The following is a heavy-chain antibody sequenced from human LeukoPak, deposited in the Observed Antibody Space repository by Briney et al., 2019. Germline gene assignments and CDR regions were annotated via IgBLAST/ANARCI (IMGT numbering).Heavy chain of an antibody. D-gene: IGHD6-19*01. Sequence: SETLSLTCTVSGGSFSSYYWSWVRQPPGKGLERIGYIYYSGSTNYNPSLKSRVTISVDTSKNQFSLKLSSVTAAGTAVYYCARGGWLVFFRGDYFDYWGQGTLVSVSS. CDR2: IYYSGST. CDR3: ARGGWLVFFRGDYFDY. V-gene: IGHV4-59*12. J-gene: IGHJ4*02. CDR1: GGSFSSYY.